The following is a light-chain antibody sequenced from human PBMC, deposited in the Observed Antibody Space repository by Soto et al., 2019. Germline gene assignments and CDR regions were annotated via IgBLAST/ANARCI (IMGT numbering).Light chain of an antibody. Sequence: DIQVTQSPSSLSASVGDRVTTICRASPTISNYLNWYQQKPGKTPKVLIYGATRLQSGVPSRFSGSGVGTDFTLTISSLQPEDFATYYCQQSYSSPFTFGPGTKVDIK. V-gene: IGKV1-39*01. CDR3: QQSYSSPFT. CDR2: GAT. J-gene: IGKJ3*01. CDR1: PTISNY.